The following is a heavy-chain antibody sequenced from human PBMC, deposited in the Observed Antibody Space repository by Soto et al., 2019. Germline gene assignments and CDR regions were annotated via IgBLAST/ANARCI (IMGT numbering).Heavy chain of an antibody. J-gene: IGHJ3*02. Sequence: SQTLSLTFAISGDSVSSNSSAWNWIRQCPTRGLEWLGRTYYRSKWYSSYAVSVKSRITINPDTSKNQLSLQLNSVTPEDTAVYYCARGPETTMGTFDIWGQGPVVTVSS. D-gene: IGHD5-18*01. CDR2: TYYRSKWYS. CDR3: ARGPETTMGTFDI. CDR1: GDSVSSNSSA. V-gene: IGHV6-1*01.